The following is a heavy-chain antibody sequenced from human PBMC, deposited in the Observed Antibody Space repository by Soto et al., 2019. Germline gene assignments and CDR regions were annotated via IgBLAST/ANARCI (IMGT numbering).Heavy chain of an antibody. Sequence: GASVKGSCKASGYSFTSYDINWGRQATGQGLEWMGWMNPSSGKASYAQKFQGRVTITADESTSTAYMELSSLRSEDTAVYYCARDVNNSIYCSGGSCYPFGPPQAFDPWGQGTLVTVSS. V-gene: IGHV1-8*01. CDR2: MNPSSGKA. D-gene: IGHD2-15*01. CDR3: ARDVNNSIYCSGGSCYPFGPPQAFDP. CDR1: GYSFTSYD. J-gene: IGHJ5*02.